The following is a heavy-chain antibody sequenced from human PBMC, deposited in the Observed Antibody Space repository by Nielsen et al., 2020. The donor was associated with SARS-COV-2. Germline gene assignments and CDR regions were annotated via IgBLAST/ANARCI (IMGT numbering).Heavy chain of an antibody. CDR3: ARDHQQWLAAYYYYGMDV. J-gene: IGHJ6*02. V-gene: IGHV3-74*01. CDR2: INSDGSRT. Sequence: WIRQPPGKGLVWISRINSDGSRTAYADSVKGRFTMSRDNAKNSLYLQMNSLRDEDTAVYYCARDHQQWLAAYYYYGMDVWGQGTTVTVSS. D-gene: IGHD6-19*01.